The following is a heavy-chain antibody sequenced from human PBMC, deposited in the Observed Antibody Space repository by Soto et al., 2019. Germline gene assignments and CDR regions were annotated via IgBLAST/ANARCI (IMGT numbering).Heavy chain of an antibody. J-gene: IGHJ4*02. Sequence: SETLSLTCTVSGGSISSYYWSWIRQPPGKGLEWIGYIYYSGSTNYNPSLKSRVTISVDTSKNQFSLKLSSVTAADTAVYYCARARIAVAGIDYWGQGTLVTVSS. CDR3: ARARIAVAGIDY. CDR1: GGSISSYY. V-gene: IGHV4-59*01. CDR2: IYYSGST. D-gene: IGHD6-19*01.